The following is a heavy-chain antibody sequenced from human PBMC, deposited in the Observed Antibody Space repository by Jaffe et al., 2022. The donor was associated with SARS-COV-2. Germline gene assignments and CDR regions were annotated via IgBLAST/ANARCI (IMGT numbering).Heavy chain of an antibody. CDR1: GFSFDDYA. Sequence: EVQLEESGGGLVQPGRSLRLSCAASGFSFDDYAMHWVRQAPGKGLEWVSGINWNTGRIGYADSVKGRFTISRDNAKNSLYLQMNSLKPEDTALYYCVKSYYDLLTGRDGTYFYYYMDVWGKGTTVTVSS. J-gene: IGHJ6*03. V-gene: IGHV3-9*01. CDR3: VKSYYDLLTGRDGTYFYYYMDV. CDR2: INWNTGRI. D-gene: IGHD3-9*01.